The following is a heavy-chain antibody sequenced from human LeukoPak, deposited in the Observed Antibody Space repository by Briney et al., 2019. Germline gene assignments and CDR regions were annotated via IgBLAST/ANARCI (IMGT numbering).Heavy chain of an antibody. CDR3: AKDRRKPGYSSSWYPLDY. Sequence: GGSLRLSCAASGFTFSSYGMHWVRQAPGKGLDWVALIYYDGSNKYYADSVKGRFTISRDNSKNTLYLQMNSLRAEDTAVYYCAKDRRKPGYSSSWYPLDYWGQGTLVTVSS. D-gene: IGHD6-13*01. CDR2: IYYDGSNK. J-gene: IGHJ4*02. V-gene: IGHV3-30*02. CDR1: GFTFSSYG.